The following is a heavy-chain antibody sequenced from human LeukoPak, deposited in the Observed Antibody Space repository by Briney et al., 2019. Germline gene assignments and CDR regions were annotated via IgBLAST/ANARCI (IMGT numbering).Heavy chain of an antibody. CDR2: IYYSGST. D-gene: IGHD6-19*01. CDR3: ARERYTTGWFGQRFDP. J-gene: IGHJ5*02. Sequence: SQTLSLTCTVSGGSISSGDYYWSWIRQPPGKGLEWIGYIYYSGSTYYNPSLKSRVTMSVDTSKNQFSLSLTSVTAADTAVYYCARERYTTGWFGQRFDPWGQGTLVTVSS. V-gene: IGHV4-30-4*08. CDR1: GGSISSGDYY.